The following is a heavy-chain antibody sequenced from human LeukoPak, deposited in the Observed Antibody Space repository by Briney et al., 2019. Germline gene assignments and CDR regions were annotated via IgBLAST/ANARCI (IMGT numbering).Heavy chain of an antibody. CDR1: GFTFSSYS. J-gene: IGHJ4*02. V-gene: IGHV3-23*01. CDR2: ISGSDGST. D-gene: IGHD1-26*01. Sequence: PGGSLRLSCAASGFTFSSYSMNWVRQASGKGLEWVSGISGSDGSTYYADAVKGRFTISRDNSKNTLYLQMNSLRAEDTAVYYCARSGGSYWYWGQGTLDTVSS. CDR3: ARSGGSYWY.